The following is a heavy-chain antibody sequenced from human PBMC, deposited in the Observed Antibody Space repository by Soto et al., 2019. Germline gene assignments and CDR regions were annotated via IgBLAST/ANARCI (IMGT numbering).Heavy chain of an antibody. CDR2: FDPEDGET. V-gene: IGHV1-24*01. Sequence: GASVKVSCKVSGYTLTELSMHWVRQAPGKGLEWMGGFDPEDGETIYAQKFQGRVTMTEDTSTDTAYMELSSLRSEDTAVYYCATPTTTGYSYGYGAYAFDIWGQGTMVTVSS. CDR3: ATPTTTGYSYGYGAYAFDI. CDR1: GYTLTELS. J-gene: IGHJ3*02. D-gene: IGHD5-18*01.